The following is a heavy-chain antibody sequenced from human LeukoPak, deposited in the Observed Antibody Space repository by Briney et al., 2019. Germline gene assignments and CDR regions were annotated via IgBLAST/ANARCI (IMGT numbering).Heavy chain of an antibody. CDR3: ASMQVYCSSTSCYDIGMDV. J-gene: IGHJ6*04. V-gene: IGHV3-30-3*01. CDR1: GFTFSSYA. CDR2: ISYDGSNK. Sequence: GRSLRLSCAASGFTFSSYAMHWVRQAPGKGLEWVAVISYDGSNKYYAGSVKGRFTISRDNSKNTLYLQMNSLRAEDTAVYYCASMQVYCSSTSCYDIGMDVWGKGTTVTVSS. D-gene: IGHD2-2*01.